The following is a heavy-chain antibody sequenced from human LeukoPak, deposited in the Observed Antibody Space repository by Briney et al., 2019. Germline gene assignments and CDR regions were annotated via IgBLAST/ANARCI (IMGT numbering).Heavy chain of an antibody. J-gene: IGHJ4*02. Sequence: PGGSLRLSCTTSGFTFSHYEMNWVRQAPGKGLEWVSCISSSGSTRYYADSVKGRFTISRDNAKTSLHLQMNSLRAEDTAVYYCARDPFRDYDSSGYFDFWGQGTPVTVSS. V-gene: IGHV3-48*03. CDR3: ARDPFRDYDSSGYFDF. CDR1: GFTFSHYE. D-gene: IGHD3-22*01. CDR2: ISSSGSTR.